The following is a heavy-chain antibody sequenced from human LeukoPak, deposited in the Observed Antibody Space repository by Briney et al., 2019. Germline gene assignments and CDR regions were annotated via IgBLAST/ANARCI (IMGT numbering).Heavy chain of an antibody. Sequence: SETLSLTCTVSGGSISSYYWSWIRQPAGKGLEWIGRIYTSGSTNYNPSLKSRVTMSVDTSKNQFSLKLSSVTAADTAVYYCAREFLITMIVRHDAFDIWGQGTMVTVSS. CDR3: AREFLITMIVRHDAFDI. CDR2: IYTSGST. V-gene: IGHV4-4*07. J-gene: IGHJ3*02. D-gene: IGHD3-22*01. CDR1: GGSISSYY.